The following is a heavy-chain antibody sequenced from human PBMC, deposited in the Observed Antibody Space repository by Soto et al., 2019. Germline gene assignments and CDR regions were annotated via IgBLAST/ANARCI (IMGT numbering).Heavy chain of an antibody. V-gene: IGHV4-59*01. CDR2: IYYSGST. Sequence: SETLSLTCTVSGGSISSYYWSWIRQPPGKGLEWIGYIYYSGSTNYNPSLKSRVTISVDTSKNQFSLKLSSVTAADTAVYYCARDPPQASRYSSSWVNYYYYYGMDVWGQGTTVTVSS. D-gene: IGHD6-13*01. J-gene: IGHJ6*02. CDR1: GGSISSYY. CDR3: ARDPPQASRYSSSWVNYYYYYGMDV.